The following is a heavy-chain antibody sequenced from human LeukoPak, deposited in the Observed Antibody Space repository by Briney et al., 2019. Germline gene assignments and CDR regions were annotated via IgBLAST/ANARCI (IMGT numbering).Heavy chain of an antibody. CDR2: ISPYNGNT. CDR1: GYTFRSYG. CDR3: ARVGGYFDY. Sequence: ASGKLSCTASGYTFRSYGFSWVRQAPGPGLEWMGWISPYNGNTNYAQRFQGRVTMTTDTSTSTAYMELRSLRFDDTAVYYCARVGGYFDYWGRGTLVTVSS. V-gene: IGHV1-18*01. J-gene: IGHJ4*02.